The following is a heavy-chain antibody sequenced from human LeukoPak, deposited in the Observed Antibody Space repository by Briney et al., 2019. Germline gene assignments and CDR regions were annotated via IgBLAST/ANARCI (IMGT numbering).Heavy chain of an antibody. CDR2: IYYSGST. V-gene: IGHV4-34*01. D-gene: IGHD4-17*01. Sequence: PSETLSLTCAVYGGSFSGYYWGWIRQPPGKGLEWIGSIYYSGSTYYNPSLKSRVTISVDTSKSQFSLKLSSVTAADTAVYYCARDDYGDYVFDYWGQGTLVTVSS. CDR3: ARDDYGDYVFDY. CDR1: GGSFSGYY. J-gene: IGHJ4*02.